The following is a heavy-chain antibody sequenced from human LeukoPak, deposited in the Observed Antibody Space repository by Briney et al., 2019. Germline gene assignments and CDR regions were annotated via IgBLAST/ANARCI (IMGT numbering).Heavy chain of an antibody. Sequence: SETLSLTCTVSGGSICSGSYYWRWIPQPAGKGLEWIGRIYTSGSTNYNPSLKIRVTISVDTSKNQFSLKLSSVTAAETAVYYCARRNWGMVSAFDIWGQGTMVTVSS. CDR3: ARRNWGMVSAFDI. CDR1: GGSICSGSYY. CDR2: IYTSGST. J-gene: IGHJ3*02. V-gene: IGHV4-61*02. D-gene: IGHD7-27*01.